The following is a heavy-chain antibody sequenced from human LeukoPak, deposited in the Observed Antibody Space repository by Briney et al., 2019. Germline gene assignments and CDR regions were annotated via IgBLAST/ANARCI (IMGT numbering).Heavy chain of an antibody. CDR3: ARDLAFWGLPNNWFHP. CDR1: GYTFTSYY. J-gene: IGHJ5*02. CDR2: INPSGGST. V-gene: IGHV1-46*01. Sequence: GASVKVSCKASGYTFTSYYMHWVRQAPGQGLEWMGIINPSGGSTSYAQKFQGRVTMTRDTSTSTVYMELSSLRSEDTAVYYCARDLAFWGLPNNWFHPWGQGTLVTVSS. D-gene: IGHD3-16*01.